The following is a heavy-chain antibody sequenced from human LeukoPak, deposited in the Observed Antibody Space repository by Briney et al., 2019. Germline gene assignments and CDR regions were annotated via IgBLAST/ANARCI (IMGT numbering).Heavy chain of an antibody. CDR2: IWYDGSNK. CDR1: GFTFSSFG. CDR3: AKGDYYGSESVMDV. V-gene: IGHV3-33*06. J-gene: IGHJ6*03. Sequence: GGSLRLSCVASGFTFSSFGMHWVRQAPGKGLEWVGLIWYDGSNKYYGDSVKGRFTISRDNSKNTLYLQMNSLRPEDTAVYYCAKGDYYGSESVMDVWGKGTTVTV. D-gene: IGHD3-10*01.